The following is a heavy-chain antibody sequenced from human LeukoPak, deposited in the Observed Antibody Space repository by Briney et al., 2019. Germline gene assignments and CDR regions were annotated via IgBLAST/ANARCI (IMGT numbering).Heavy chain of an antibody. CDR1: GLSFSSFA. Sequence: GGSLRLSCAASGLSFSSFAMSWVRQGPARGVEWVSSIRGNGDTFYADSVKGRFTLYSDSSRNTVYFQLNNLRVEDTAIYYCARASWVSTTDAVRWGQGTLVTVSS. V-gene: IGHV3-23*01. J-gene: IGHJ4*02. CDR2: IRGNGDT. CDR3: ARASWVSTTDAVR. D-gene: IGHD1-14*01.